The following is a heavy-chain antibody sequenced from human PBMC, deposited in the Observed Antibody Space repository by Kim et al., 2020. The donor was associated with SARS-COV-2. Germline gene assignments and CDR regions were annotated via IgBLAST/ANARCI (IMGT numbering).Heavy chain of an antibody. J-gene: IGHJ4*02. V-gene: IGHV4-31*03. CDR2: IYYSGST. Sequence: SETLSLTCTVSGGSISSGGYYWSWIRQHPRKGLEWIGYIYYSGSTYYNPSLKSRVTISVDTSKNQFSLKLSSVTAADTVVYYCARGQGLITMIVVVVGAFDYWGQGTLVTVSS. D-gene: IGHD3-22*01. CDR1: GGSISSGGYY. CDR3: ARGQGLITMIVVVVGAFDY.